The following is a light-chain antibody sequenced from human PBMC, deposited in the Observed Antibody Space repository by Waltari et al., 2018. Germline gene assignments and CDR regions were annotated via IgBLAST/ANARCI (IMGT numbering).Light chain of an antibody. Sequence: SSYLTQDPAVSVALGHTVRITCQVASLRRSYATWYQQKPGQAPVLVIYGKNNRPSGIPDRFSGSSSGNTASLTITGAQAEDGADYYCNSRDSSGNHVVFGGGTKLTVL. CDR2: GKN. CDR3: NSRDSSGNHVV. CDR1: SLRRSY. V-gene: IGLV3-19*01. J-gene: IGLJ2*01.